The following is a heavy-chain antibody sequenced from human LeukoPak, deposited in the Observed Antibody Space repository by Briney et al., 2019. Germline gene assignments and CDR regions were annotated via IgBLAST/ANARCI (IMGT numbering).Heavy chain of an antibody. CDR2: IRNDGSNK. V-gene: IGHV3-30*02. J-gene: IGHJ4*02. Sequence: GGSLRPSCAASGFTFSKHGMHWVRQAPGKGLEWVAFIRNDGSNKYYVDSVKGRFTISGDNSKNTVDLQMNSLRAEDTAVYYCAKDINSHCRGDCSDYWGQGTLVIVSS. D-gene: IGHD2-15*01. CDR1: GFTFSKHG. CDR3: AKDINSHCRGDCSDY.